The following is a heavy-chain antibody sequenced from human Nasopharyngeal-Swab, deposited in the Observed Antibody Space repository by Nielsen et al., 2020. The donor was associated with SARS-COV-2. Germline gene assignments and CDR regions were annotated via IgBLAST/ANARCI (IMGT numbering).Heavy chain of an antibody. Sequence: GESLKISCAASGFTFSSYAMHWVRQAPGKGLEWVAVISYDGSNKYYADSVKGRFTISRDNSKNTLYLQMNSLRAEDTAVYYCARDQGSSWYTYYYYYGMDVWGQGTTVTVSS. CDR3: ARDQGSSWYTYYYYYGMDV. J-gene: IGHJ6*02. D-gene: IGHD6-13*01. CDR2: ISYDGSNK. V-gene: IGHV3-30-3*01. CDR1: GFTFSSYA.